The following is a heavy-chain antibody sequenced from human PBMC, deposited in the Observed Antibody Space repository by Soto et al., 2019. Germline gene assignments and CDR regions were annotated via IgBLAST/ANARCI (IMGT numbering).Heavy chain of an antibody. CDR2: IYHSGST. Sequence: QVQLQESGPGLVKPSGTLSLTCAVSGGSISSSNWWSWVRQPPGKGLEWIGEIYHSGSTNYNPSLKSRVTISVDKSKNQFSLKLSSVTAADTAVYYCARASEWAHREETPFPFDYWGQGTLVTVSS. CDR1: GGSISSSNW. J-gene: IGHJ4*02. CDR3: ARASEWAHREETPFPFDY. D-gene: IGHD1-26*01. V-gene: IGHV4-4*02.